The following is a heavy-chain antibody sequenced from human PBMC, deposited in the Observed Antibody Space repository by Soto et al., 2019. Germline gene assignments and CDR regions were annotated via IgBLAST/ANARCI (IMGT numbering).Heavy chain of an antibody. CDR3: ARDCSGGSCYYFDY. J-gene: IGHJ4*02. V-gene: IGHV3-33*01. Sequence: QVQLVESGGGVVQPGRSLRVSCAASGFTFSSYGMHWVRQAPGKGLEWVAVIWYDGSNKYYADSVKGRFTISRDNSKNTLYLQMNSLRAEDTAVYYCARDCSGGSCYYFDYWGQGTLVTVSS. D-gene: IGHD2-15*01. CDR1: GFTFSSYG. CDR2: IWYDGSNK.